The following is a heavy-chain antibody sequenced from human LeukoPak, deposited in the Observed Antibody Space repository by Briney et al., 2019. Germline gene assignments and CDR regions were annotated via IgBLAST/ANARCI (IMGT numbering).Heavy chain of an antibody. CDR2: IYYSGST. V-gene: IGHV4-30-4*01. Sequence: PSETLSLTCTVSGGSISSGDYYWSWIRQPPGKGLESIGYIYYSGSTYYNPSLKSRVTISVDTSKNQFSLKLSSVTAADTAVYYCARGSGTGGWFDPWGQGTLVTVSS. D-gene: IGHD1-1*01. CDR1: GGSISSGDYY. J-gene: IGHJ5*02. CDR3: ARGSGTGGWFDP.